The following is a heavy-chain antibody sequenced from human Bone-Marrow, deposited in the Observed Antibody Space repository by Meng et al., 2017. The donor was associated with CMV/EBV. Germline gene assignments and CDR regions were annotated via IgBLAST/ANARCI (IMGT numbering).Heavy chain of an antibody. CDR2: ISWNGASF. V-gene: IGHV3-9*01. J-gene: IGHJ6*01. Sequence: GGSLRLSCAASGFSFDNYAMHWVRQAPGKGLEWVSGISWNGASFGYADSVQGRFTISRDNAKNSLYLQMHSLRADDTAVYYCARQQLVPPYYHYGMDVWGQGHTV. CDR1: GFSFDNYA. D-gene: IGHD6-13*01. CDR3: ARQQLVPPYYHYGMDV.